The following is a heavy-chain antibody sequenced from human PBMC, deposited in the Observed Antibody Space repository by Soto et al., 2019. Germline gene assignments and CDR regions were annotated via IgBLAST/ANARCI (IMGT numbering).Heavy chain of an antibody. CDR3: ATDITMVRGVIITYLGFDP. Sequence: ASVKVSCKVSGYTLTELSMHWVRQAPGKGLEWMGGFDPEDGETIYAQKFQGRVTMTEDTSTDTAYMELSSLRSEDTAVYYCATDITMVRGVIITYLGFDPWGQGTLVTVSS. V-gene: IGHV1-24*01. J-gene: IGHJ5*02. CDR1: GYTLTELS. D-gene: IGHD3-10*01. CDR2: FDPEDGET.